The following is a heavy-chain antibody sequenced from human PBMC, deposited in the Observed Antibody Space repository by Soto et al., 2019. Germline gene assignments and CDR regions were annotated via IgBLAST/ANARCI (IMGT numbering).Heavy chain of an antibody. CDR3: ARGVGVTWHYYGMDV. CDR2: INHSGST. V-gene: IGHV4-34*01. Sequence: SETLSLTCAVYGGWFSGYYWSWIRQPPGKGLEWIGEINHSGSTNYNPSLKSRVTISVDTSKNQFSLKLSSVTAADTAVYYCARGVGVTWHYYGMDVWGQGTTVTVSS. D-gene: IGHD3-10*01. J-gene: IGHJ6*02. CDR1: GGWFSGYY.